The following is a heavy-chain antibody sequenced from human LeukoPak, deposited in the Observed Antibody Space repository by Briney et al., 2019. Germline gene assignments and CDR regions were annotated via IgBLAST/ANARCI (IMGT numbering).Heavy chain of an antibody. CDR3: AYGSNSAADH. CDR1: GGSISSWTYY. CDR2: IYYGGTN. V-gene: IGHV4-39*01. J-gene: IGHJ4*02. D-gene: IGHD4-23*01. Sequence: SETLSLTCTVSGGSISSWTYYWGWIRQPPGKGLERIGTIYYGGTNYYNPSLKSRVTISVDTSKNQFSLNLNSVTAADTAVYYCAYGSNSAADHWGQGTLVTVSS.